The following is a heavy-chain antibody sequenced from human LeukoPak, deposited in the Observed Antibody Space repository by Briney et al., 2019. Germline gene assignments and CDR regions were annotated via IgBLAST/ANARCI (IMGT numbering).Heavy chain of an antibody. CDR3: ARDRYGDYDGYFDY. CDR1: GFTFSSDA. J-gene: IGHJ4*02. Sequence: GRSLRLSCAASGFTFSSDAMHWVRQAPGKGLEWVAGISYQGSNKYYADSVKGRYIISRDNSKNTLYLQMSSLRAEDTAVYYCARDRYGDYDGYFDYWGQGTLVTVSS. D-gene: IGHD4-17*01. CDR2: ISYQGSNK. V-gene: IGHV3-30-3*01.